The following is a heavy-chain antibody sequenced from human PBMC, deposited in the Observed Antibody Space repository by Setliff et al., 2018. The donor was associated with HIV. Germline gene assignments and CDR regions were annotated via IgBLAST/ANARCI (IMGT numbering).Heavy chain of an antibody. J-gene: IGHJ6*02. V-gene: IGHV4-34*01. D-gene: IGHD4-4*01. CDR1: GGSFSGYY. CDR3: AREEDYSNYGYYHGMDV. CDR2: IYYSGST. Sequence: SETLSLTCAVYGGSFSGYYWSWIRQPPGKGLEWIGSIYYSGSTYYNPSLKSRVTISVDTSRNQFSLKLSSVTAADTAVYYCAREEDYSNYGYYHGMDVWGQGTTVTVSS.